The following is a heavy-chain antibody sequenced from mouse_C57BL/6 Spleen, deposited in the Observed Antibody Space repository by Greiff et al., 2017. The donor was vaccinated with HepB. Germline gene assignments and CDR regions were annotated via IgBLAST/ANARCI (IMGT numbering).Heavy chain of an antibody. CDR1: GYAFSSSW. D-gene: IGHD1-1*01. J-gene: IGHJ4*01. Sequence: QVQLQQSGPELVKPGASVKISCKASGYAFSSSWMNWVKQRPGKGLEWIGRIYPGDGDTNYNGKFKGKATLTVDKSSSTAYMQVSSLTSEDSAVYLCASQVLLRYQKVGNYWGQGTSVTVSS. V-gene: IGHV1-82*01. CDR2: IYPGDGDT. CDR3: ASQVLLRYQKVGNY.